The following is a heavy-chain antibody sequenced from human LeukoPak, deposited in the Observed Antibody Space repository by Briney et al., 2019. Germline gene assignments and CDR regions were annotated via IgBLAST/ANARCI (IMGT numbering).Heavy chain of an antibody. CDR2: IYYSGST. V-gene: IGHV4-61*01. J-gene: IGHJ4*02. CDR3: ARDLLNEGNHLGY. D-gene: IGHD4-23*01. CDR1: GGSVSSGSYY. Sequence: SETLSLTCTVSGGSVSSGSYYWSWIRQPPGKGLEWIGYIYYSGSTNYNPSLKSRVTISVDTSKNQFSLKLSSVTAADTAVYYCARDLLNEGNHLGYWGQGTLVTVSS.